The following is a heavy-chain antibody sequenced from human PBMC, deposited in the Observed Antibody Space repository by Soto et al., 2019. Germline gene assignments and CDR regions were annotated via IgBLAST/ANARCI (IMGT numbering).Heavy chain of an antibody. CDR2: INTNGSGT. Sequence: PGGSLKLSCAASGFSFSSDWMHWVRQPPGKGLAWVSRINTNGSGTTYADSVKGRFTISRDNAKNMVYLQMNSLRAEDAAVYFCPRYRPELHEDYDY. CDR3: PRYRPELHEDYDY. D-gene: IGHD1-26*01. CDR1: GFSFSSDW. J-gene: IGHJ4*01. V-gene: IGHV3-74*01.